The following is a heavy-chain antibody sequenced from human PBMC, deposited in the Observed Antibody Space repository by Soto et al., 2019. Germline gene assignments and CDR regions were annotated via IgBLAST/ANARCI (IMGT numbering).Heavy chain of an antibody. J-gene: IGHJ3*02. Sequence: ASVKVSCKASGYTFTGYYMHWVRQAPGQGLEWKGWINPNSGGTNYAQKFQGWVTMTRDTSISTAYMELSRLRSDDTAVYYCARVGIAAAGAAFDIWGQGTMVTVSS. D-gene: IGHD6-13*01. CDR1: GYTFTGYY. CDR2: INPNSGGT. CDR3: ARVGIAAAGAAFDI. V-gene: IGHV1-2*04.